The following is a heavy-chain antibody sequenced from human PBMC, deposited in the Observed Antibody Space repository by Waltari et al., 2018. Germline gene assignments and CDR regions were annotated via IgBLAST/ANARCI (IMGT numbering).Heavy chain of an antibody. J-gene: IGHJ6*02. CDR3: ARDIALMVQGASYYYDGMDV. Sequence: GGSLRLSCAASGFTFSSYAMSWVRQAPGKGLEWVSVIYSGGSTYYADSVKGRFTISRDNSKNTLYLQMNSLRAEDTAVYYCARDIALMVQGASYYYDGMDVWGQGTTFTVSS. CDR2: IYSGGST. V-gene: IGHV3-23*03. CDR1: GFTFSSYA. D-gene: IGHD3-10*01.